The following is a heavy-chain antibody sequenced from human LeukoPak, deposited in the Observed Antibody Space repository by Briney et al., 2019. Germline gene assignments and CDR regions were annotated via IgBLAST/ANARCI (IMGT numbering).Heavy chain of an antibody. CDR1: GDTFTSYH. CDR2: INPNSGGT. CDR3: ARETPTGSYFGY. J-gene: IGHJ4*02. Sequence: ASVKVSCKVSGDTFTSYHVHWVRQAPGQGLQWMGWINPNSGGTKYAQKFQGRVTMTRDTSISTASMELSSLRSDDTAVYYCARETPTGSYFGYWGQGTLVTVSS. V-gene: IGHV1-2*02. D-gene: IGHD1-26*01.